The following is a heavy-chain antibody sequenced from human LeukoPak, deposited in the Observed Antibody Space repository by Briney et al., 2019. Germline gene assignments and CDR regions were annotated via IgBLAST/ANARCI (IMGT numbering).Heavy chain of an antibody. V-gene: IGHV1-8*02. D-gene: IGHD6-19*01. CDR3: ARGPYSSGWYQSDYYYYMDV. J-gene: IGHJ6*03. CDR2: INFNSGDT. CDR1: QYNFIVNY. Sequence: ASVKVSCKASQYNFIVNYIHWVRQAPGQGLEWMGWINFNSGDTVYAQKFQGRVTMTRNTSISTAYMELSSLRSEDTAVYYCARGPYSSGWYQSDYYYYMDVWGKGTTVTVSS.